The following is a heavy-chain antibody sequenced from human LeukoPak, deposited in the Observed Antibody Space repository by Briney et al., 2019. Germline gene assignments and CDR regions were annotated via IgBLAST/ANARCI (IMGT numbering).Heavy chain of an antibody. CDR3: ARVHNWNYGYFDY. Sequence: ASVKVSCKASGGTFSSYAISWVRQAPGQGLEWMGGIIPIFGTANYAQKFQGRVTITTDESTSTTYMELSSLRSEDTAVYYCARVHNWNYGYFDYWGQGTLVTVSS. CDR2: IIPIFGTA. CDR1: GGTFSSYA. J-gene: IGHJ4*02. D-gene: IGHD1-7*01. V-gene: IGHV1-69*05.